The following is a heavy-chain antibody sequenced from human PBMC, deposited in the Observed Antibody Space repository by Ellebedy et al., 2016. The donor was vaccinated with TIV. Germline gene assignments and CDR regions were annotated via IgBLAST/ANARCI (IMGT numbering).Heavy chain of an antibody. Sequence: GESLKISXEASGFTFSNYAMSWVRQAPGKGLEWVAVISYDGSNKYYADSVKGRFTISRDNSKNTLYLQMNSLRAEDTAVYYCAKGGEYGIWSHYYYYGMDVWGQGTTVTVSS. D-gene: IGHD2/OR15-2a*01. V-gene: IGHV3-30*18. CDR1: GFTFSNYA. CDR3: AKGGEYGIWSHYYYYGMDV. J-gene: IGHJ6*02. CDR2: ISYDGSNK.